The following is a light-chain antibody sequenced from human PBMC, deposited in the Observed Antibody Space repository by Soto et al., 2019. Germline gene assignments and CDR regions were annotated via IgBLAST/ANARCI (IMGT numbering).Light chain of an antibody. CDR3: SSYTSSTTYV. CDR1: SSDVGGYNN. CDR2: DVS. Sequence: QSALTQPASVSGSPGQSITISCSGSSSDVGGYNNVSWYQQHPGKAPKLMFYDVSNRPSGVSDRFSGSKSGNTASLTISGLQAEDEADYYCSSYTSSTTYVFGTGTKVTVL. V-gene: IGLV2-14*03. J-gene: IGLJ1*01.